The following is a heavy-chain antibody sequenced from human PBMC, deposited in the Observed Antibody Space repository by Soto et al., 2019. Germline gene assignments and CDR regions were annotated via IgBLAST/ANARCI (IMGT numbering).Heavy chain of an antibody. J-gene: IGHJ6*03. D-gene: IGHD4-4*01. CDR3: ARGKRLQRISYYYMDV. CDR1: GYTFTSYD. Sequence: GASVKVSCKASGYTFTSYDINWVRQATGQGLEWMGWMNPNSGNTGYAQKFQGRVTMTRNTSISTAYMELSSLRSEDTAVYYCARGKRLQRISYYYMDVWGKGTTVTVSS. CDR2: MNPNSGNT. V-gene: IGHV1-8*01.